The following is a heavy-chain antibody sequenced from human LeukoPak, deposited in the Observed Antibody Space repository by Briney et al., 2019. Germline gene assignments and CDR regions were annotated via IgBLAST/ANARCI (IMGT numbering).Heavy chain of an antibody. D-gene: IGHD3-22*01. J-gene: IGHJ6*03. Sequence: SETLSLTCAVYGGSFSDHYWTWIRQTPGKGLEWIGEMSPSGSSNYNPSLKSRVTISVDTSKNQFSLKLRSVTAADTAVYYCARGRQDVNMILVVMAGVSYYLDVWSKGTTVTVS. CDR3: ARGRQDVNMILVVMAGVSYYLDV. CDR1: GGSFSDHY. CDR2: MSPSGSS. V-gene: IGHV4-34*01.